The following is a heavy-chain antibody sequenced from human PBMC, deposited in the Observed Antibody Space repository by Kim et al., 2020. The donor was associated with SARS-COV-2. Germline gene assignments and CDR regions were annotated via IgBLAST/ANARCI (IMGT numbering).Heavy chain of an antibody. Sequence: DSPPTLRRPVTISVDTSKNQFSLKRSAVPAADTAVYYCARQGIVAPFDYWGQGTLVTVSS. J-gene: IGHJ4*02. V-gene: IGHV4-39*01. CDR3: ARQGIVAPFDY. D-gene: IGHD1-26*01.